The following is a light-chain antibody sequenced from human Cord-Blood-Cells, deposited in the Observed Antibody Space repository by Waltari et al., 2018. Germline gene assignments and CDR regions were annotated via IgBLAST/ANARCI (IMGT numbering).Light chain of an antibody. CDR3: QQSYSTPPTWT. CDR2: AAS. CDR1: QSISSY. Sequence: DIQMTQSPSSLSASVGDRVTITCRASQSISSYLNWYQQKPGKAPKLLINAASSLQSGVPSRFSGSGSGTDFTLTISSLQPEDFATYYCQQSYSTPPTWTFGQGTKVEIK. J-gene: IGKJ1*01. V-gene: IGKV1-39*01.